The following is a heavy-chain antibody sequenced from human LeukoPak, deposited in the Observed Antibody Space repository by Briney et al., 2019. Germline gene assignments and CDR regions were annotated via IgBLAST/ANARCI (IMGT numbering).Heavy chain of an antibody. V-gene: IGHV3-7*03. J-gene: IGHJ6*02. CDR2: VNRDGSET. CDR1: GFTLSSHW. Sequence: GGSLRLSCAASGFTLSSHWMTWVRQVPGRGPEWVANVNRDGSETYYLDSVKGRFTISKDNAKNSLYLQMNSLRAEDTALYHCAGNNGMDVWGQGTTVIVSS. CDR3: AGNNGMDV.